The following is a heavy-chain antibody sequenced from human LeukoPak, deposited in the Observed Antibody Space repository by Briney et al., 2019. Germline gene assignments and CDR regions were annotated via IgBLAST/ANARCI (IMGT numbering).Heavy chain of an antibody. Sequence: GGSLRLSCAASGFTFSTYTMNWVRQAPGKGLEWVSSISTSSIYIYYADSVKGRFTISRDNAKNSLYLQMNSLRAEDTAVYYCARDKTMGYFDYWGQGTLVTVSS. CDR3: ARDKTMGYFDY. V-gene: IGHV3-21*04. D-gene: IGHD1-14*01. CDR2: ISTSSIYI. J-gene: IGHJ4*02. CDR1: GFTFSTYT.